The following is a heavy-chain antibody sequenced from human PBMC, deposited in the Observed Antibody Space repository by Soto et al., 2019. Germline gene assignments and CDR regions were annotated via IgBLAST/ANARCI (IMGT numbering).Heavy chain of an antibody. CDR2: ISAYNGNT. Sequence: ASVKVSCKASGYTFTSYGISWVRQAPGQGLEWMGWISAYNGNTNYAQKLQGRVTMTTDTPTSTAYMELRSLRSDDTAVYYCARVHKNWQLAPGGWFDPWGQGTLVTVSS. J-gene: IGHJ5*02. D-gene: IGHD6-6*01. CDR3: ARVHKNWQLAPGGWFDP. CDR1: GYTFTSYG. V-gene: IGHV1-18*01.